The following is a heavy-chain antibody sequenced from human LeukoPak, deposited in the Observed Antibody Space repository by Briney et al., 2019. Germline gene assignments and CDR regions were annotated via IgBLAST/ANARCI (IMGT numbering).Heavy chain of an antibody. Sequence: PSETLSLTCTVSGGSISSYYWSWLRQPPGKGLEWIGYIYYSGSTNYNPSLKSRVTISVDTSKNQFSLKLSSVTAADTAVYYRARYDYGDSRGLDYWGQGTLVTVSS. D-gene: IGHD4-17*01. CDR2: IYYSGST. CDR3: ARYDYGDSRGLDY. J-gene: IGHJ4*02. V-gene: IGHV4-59*08. CDR1: GGSISSYY.